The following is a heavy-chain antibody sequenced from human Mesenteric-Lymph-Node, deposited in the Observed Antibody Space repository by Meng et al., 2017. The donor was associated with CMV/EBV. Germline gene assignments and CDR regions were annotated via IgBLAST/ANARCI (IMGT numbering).Heavy chain of an antibody. J-gene: IGHJ4*02. D-gene: IGHD5-12*01. CDR1: GGTFSSYA. Sequence: SGGTFSSYAICWVRQAPGQGLEWMGGIIPIFGTANYAQKFQGRVTITADKSTSTAYMELSSLRSEDTAVYYCARGRAEYSGYDEFDYWGQGTLVTVSS. V-gene: IGHV1-69*06. CDR3: ARGRAEYSGYDEFDY. CDR2: IIPIFGTA.